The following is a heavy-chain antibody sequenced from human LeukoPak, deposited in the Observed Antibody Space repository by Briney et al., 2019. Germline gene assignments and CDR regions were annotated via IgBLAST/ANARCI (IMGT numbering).Heavy chain of an antibody. D-gene: IGHD4/OR15-4a*01. CDR2: INPYSGGT. Sequence: ASVKVSCKASGYTFTGYYMRWVRQAPGQGLEWVGWINPYSGGTKYAQKFQGRVTMTRDTSISTAYMELSRLRSDDTAVYYCASGDYGDPPLNYWGQGTLVTVSS. V-gene: IGHV1-2*02. CDR1: GYTFTGYY. CDR3: ASGDYGDPPLNY. J-gene: IGHJ4*02.